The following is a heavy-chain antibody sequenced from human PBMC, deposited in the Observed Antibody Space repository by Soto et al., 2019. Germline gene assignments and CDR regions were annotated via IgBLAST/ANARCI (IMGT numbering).Heavy chain of an antibody. D-gene: IGHD5-12*01. CDR3: VRDSTSGYDLVHFNF. J-gene: IGHJ4*01. V-gene: IGHV3-48*03. CDR1: GFSFSSYE. Sequence: GGSLRLSCAASGFSFSSYEMDWVRRAPGKGLEWVSYISPSGGTIYYADSVRGRFSISRDNAKNLPYLQMNSLKVEDTAVYYCVRDSTSGYDLVHFNFWGHGTLVTVSS. CDR2: ISPSGGTI.